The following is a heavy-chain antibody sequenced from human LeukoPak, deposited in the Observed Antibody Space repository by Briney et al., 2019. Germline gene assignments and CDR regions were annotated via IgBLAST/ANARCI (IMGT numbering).Heavy chain of an antibody. J-gene: IGHJ4*02. Sequence: GGSLRLSCAASGFTFDDYAMHWVRQAPGKGLVWVSRINSDGSSTSYADSVKGRFTISRDNAKNTLYLQMNSLRAEDTAVYSCARSSRVDYGRPYYFDYWGQGTLVTVSS. CDR1: GFTFDDYA. V-gene: IGHV3-74*01. CDR2: INSDGSST. D-gene: IGHD4-17*01. CDR3: ARSSRVDYGRPYYFDY.